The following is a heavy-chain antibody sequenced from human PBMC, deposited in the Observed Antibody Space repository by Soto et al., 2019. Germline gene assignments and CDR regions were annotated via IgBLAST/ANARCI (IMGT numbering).Heavy chain of an antibody. V-gene: IGHV4-39*01. CDR2: IYYSGST. J-gene: IGHJ3*02. Sequence: QLQLQESGPGLVKPSETLSLTCTVSGGSISSSSYYWGWIRQPPGKGLEWIGSIYYSGSTYYNPSLKRRVTISVDTSKNQFSLKLSSVTAADTAVYYCARRNVVVVAATKGRAFDIWGQGTMVTVSS. D-gene: IGHD2-15*01. CDR3: ARRNVVVVAATKGRAFDI. CDR1: GGSISSSSYY.